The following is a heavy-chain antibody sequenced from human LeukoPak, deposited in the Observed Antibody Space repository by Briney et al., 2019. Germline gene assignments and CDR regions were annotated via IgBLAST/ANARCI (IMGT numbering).Heavy chain of an antibody. CDR1: GGSISSGGYS. V-gene: IGHV4-30-2*01. J-gene: IGHJ4*02. CDR2: IYHSGST. Sequence: SETLSLTCAVSGGSISSGGYSWSWIRQPPGKGLEWIGYIYHSGSTYYNPSLKSRVTIPVDRSKNQFSLKLSSVTAADTAVYYCARAQLWFGDPFDYWGQGTLVTVSS. D-gene: IGHD3-10*01. CDR3: ARAQLWFGDPFDY.